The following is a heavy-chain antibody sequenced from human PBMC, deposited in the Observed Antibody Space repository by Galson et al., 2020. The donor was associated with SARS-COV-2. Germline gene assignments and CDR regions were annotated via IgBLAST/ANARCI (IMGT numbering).Heavy chain of an antibody. D-gene: IGHD5-18*01. CDR2: INPNSGGT. Sequence: ASVKVSCKASGYTFTGYYMHWVRQAPGQGLEWMGWINPNSGGTNYAQKFQGRVTMTRDTSISIAYMELSRLRSDDTAVYYCARDGTAMVTNGFDICGQGTIVTVSS. V-gene: IGHV1-2*02. J-gene: IGHJ3*02. CDR1: GYTFTGYY. CDR3: ARDGTAMVTNGFDI.